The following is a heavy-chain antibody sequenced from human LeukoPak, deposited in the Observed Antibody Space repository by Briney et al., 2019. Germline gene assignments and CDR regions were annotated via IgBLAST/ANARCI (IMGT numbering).Heavy chain of an antibody. Sequence: GRSLRLSCAASGFTFSSYAMHWVRQAPGKGLEWVAVISYDGSNKYYADSVKGRFTISRDNSKNTLYLQMNSLRAKDTAVYYCARDSPLYSSSWYGMDVWGQGTTVTVS. CDR2: ISYDGSNK. J-gene: IGHJ6*02. V-gene: IGHV3-30*04. CDR3: ARDSPLYSSSWYGMDV. CDR1: GFTFSSYA. D-gene: IGHD6-13*01.